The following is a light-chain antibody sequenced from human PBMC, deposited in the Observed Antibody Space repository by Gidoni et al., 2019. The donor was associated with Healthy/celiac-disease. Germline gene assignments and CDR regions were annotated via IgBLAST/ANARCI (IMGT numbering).Light chain of an antibody. CDR2: GAS. CDR1: QSVSSN. Sequence: IVMTQSPATLSVSPGERATLSCRASQSVSSNLAWYQQKPGQAPRLLIYGASTRATGIPARFSGSGSGTEFTLTISSLQSEDFAVYYCQQYNNWPGAFXQXTKLEIK. CDR3: QQYNNWPGA. J-gene: IGKJ2*01. V-gene: IGKV3-15*01.